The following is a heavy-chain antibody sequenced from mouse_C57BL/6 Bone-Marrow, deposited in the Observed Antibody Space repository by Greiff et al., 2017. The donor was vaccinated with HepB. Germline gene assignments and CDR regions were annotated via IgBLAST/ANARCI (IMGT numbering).Heavy chain of an antibody. J-gene: IGHJ3*01. CDR1: GYTFTSYW. Sequence: QVQLKQPGAELVMPGASVKLSCKASGYTFTSYWVHWVKQRPGQGLEWIGEIDPSDSYTNYNQKFKGKSTLTVDKSSSTAYMQLSSLTSEDSAVYYCARSAITRFAYWGQGTLVTVSA. V-gene: IGHV1-69*01. CDR2: IDPSDSYT. CDR3: ARSAITRFAY. D-gene: IGHD2-4*01.